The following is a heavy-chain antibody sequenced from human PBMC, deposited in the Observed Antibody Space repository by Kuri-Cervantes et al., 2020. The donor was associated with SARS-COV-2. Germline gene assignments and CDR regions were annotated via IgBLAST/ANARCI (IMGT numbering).Heavy chain of an antibody. D-gene: IGHD1-26*01. CDR1: GFTFSSYG. CDR3: ARGGAY. J-gene: IGHJ4*02. Sequence: ETLSLTCAASGFTFSSYGMHWVRQAPGKGLEWVSVIYSGGSTYYADSVKGRFTISRDNSKNTLYLQMNSLRAEDTAVYYCARGGAYWGQGTLVTVSS. V-gene: IGHV3-NL1*01. CDR2: IYSGGST.